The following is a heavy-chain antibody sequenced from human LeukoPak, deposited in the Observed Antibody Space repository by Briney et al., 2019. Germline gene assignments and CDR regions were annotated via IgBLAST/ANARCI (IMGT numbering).Heavy chain of an antibody. D-gene: IGHD3-10*01. V-gene: IGHV5-51*01. J-gene: IGHJ6*02. CDR3: VRGITMVRGVILYSMDV. CDR1: GYDFGTYW. Sequence: GESLKISCKASGYDFGTYWIGWVRRMPGKGLEWMGIIYPGDSDIRYNPSFQGQVTISAGKSVSTAYLQWSSLKASDTAMYYCVRGITMVRGVILYSMDVWGQGTTVTVSS. CDR2: IYPGDSDI.